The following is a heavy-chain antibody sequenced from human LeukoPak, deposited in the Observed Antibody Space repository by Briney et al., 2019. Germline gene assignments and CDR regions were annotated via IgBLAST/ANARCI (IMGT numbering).Heavy chain of an antibody. V-gene: IGHV3-48*03. D-gene: IGHD3-10*01. CDR3: AKDGGYGSGSYYPDY. J-gene: IGHJ4*02. Sequence: PGGSLRLSCAASGFTFSSYEMNWVRQAPGKGLEWVSYISSSGSTIYYADSVKGRFTISRDNAKSSLYLQMNSLRAEDTAVYYCAKDGGYGSGSYYPDYWGQGTLVTV. CDR1: GFTFSSYE. CDR2: ISSSGSTI.